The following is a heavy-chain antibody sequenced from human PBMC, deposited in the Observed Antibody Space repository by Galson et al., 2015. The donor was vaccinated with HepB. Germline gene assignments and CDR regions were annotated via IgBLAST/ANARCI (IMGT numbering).Heavy chain of an antibody. CDR1: GFTSSRYV. Sequence: SLRLSCAASGFTSSRYVISWVRQAPGKGLEWVSAISGSDGSTYYADSVKGRFTISRDNSKSTLYLQMNSLRAEDTAVYYCARDPRGTYGAFDIWGQGTMVAVSS. CDR2: ISGSDGST. V-gene: IGHV3-23*01. D-gene: IGHD1-26*01. CDR3: ARDPRGTYGAFDI. J-gene: IGHJ3*02.